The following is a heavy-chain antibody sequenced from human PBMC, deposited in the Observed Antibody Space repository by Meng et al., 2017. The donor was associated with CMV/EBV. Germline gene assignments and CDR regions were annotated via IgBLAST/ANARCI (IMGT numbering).Heavy chain of an antibody. Sequence: GSLRLSCAVYGGSFSGYYWSWIRQPPGKGLEWIGEINYSGSTNYNPSLKSRVTISVDTSKNQFSLKLSSVTAADTAVYYCARGYCSSTSCPNYFDYWGQGTLVTVSS. D-gene: IGHD2-2*01. CDR1: GGSFSGYY. V-gene: IGHV4-34*01. CDR3: ARGYCSSTSCPNYFDY. J-gene: IGHJ4*02. CDR2: INYSGST.